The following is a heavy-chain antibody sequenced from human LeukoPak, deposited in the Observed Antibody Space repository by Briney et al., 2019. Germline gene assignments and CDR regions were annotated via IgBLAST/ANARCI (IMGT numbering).Heavy chain of an antibody. Sequence: GGSLRLSCAASGFTFSDYYMSWIRQAPGKGLEWVSYISSSGSTIYYADSVKGRFTISRDNSKNTLHLQMNSLRTEDTAVYYCARVKGGIAAAGNYFDYWDQGTLVTVSS. CDR1: GFTFSDYY. J-gene: IGHJ4*02. CDR3: ARVKGGIAAAGNYFDY. V-gene: IGHV3-11*04. D-gene: IGHD6-13*01. CDR2: ISSSGSTI.